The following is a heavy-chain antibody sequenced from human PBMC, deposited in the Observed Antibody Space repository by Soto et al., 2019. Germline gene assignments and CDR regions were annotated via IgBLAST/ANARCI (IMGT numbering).Heavy chain of an antibody. Sequence: EVQLVESGGGLVQPGGSLRLSCAATGFTFSSYRMNWVRQAPGKGLEWISYISGSSSTIFYADSVEGRFTISRDNAKNSLYLQMSSLRAEDTSVYYCARDRAEDYWGQGTLVTVSS. CDR1: GFTFSSYR. CDR3: ARDRAEDY. CDR2: ISGSSSTI. V-gene: IGHV3-48*01. J-gene: IGHJ4*02.